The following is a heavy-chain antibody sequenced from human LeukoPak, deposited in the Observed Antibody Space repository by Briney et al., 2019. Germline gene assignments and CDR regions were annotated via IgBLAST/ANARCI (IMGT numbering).Heavy chain of an antibody. CDR1: GFTFNRCW. J-gene: IGHJ1*01. Sequence: GGSLSLSCVVSGFTFNRCWMNWVRQAPGKGLEWVAHINPDGRDTYYVDSVKGRFTISRDNAQNSMYLQMNSLRVEDTAVYYCTSWGDTTAEYFQRWGQGTLVTISS. V-gene: IGHV3-7*01. CDR3: TSWGDTTAEYFQR. CDR2: INPDGRDT. D-gene: IGHD2-21*02.